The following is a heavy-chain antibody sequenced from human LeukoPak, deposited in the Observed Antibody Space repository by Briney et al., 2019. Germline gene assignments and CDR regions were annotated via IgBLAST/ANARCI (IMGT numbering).Heavy chain of an antibody. CDR2: IYYTGST. V-gene: IGHV4-59*01. J-gene: IGHJ5*02. CDR1: GGSISNYF. D-gene: IGHD2-2*01. CDR3: ASVGYCSTTSCPFDP. Sequence: SETMSLTCAVAGGSISNYFWNWIRPPPGKGLEWRGSIYYTGSTNYNPSLKSRVTISVDTSKNPFPLKLSSVTAADTAVYFCASVGYCSTTSCPFDPWGQGTLVTVSS.